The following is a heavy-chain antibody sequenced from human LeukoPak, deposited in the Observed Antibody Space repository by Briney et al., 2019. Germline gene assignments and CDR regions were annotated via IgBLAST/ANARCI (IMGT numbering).Heavy chain of an antibody. Sequence: GGSLRLSCAASGFPFSSYAMSWIRQAPGKGLEWVSYISSSGSTIYYADSVKGRFTISRDNAKNSLYLQMNSLRAEDTAVYYCARDARQQLVERFDYWGQGTLVTVSS. CDR2: ISSSGSTI. CDR1: GFPFSSYA. V-gene: IGHV3-11*01. J-gene: IGHJ4*02. D-gene: IGHD6-13*01. CDR3: ARDARQQLVERFDY.